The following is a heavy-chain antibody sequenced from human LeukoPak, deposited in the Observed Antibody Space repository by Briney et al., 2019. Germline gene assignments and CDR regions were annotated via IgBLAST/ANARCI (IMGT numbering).Heavy chain of an antibody. CDR1: GFPFETNA. CDR2: IGNTET. Sequence: GGSLRLSCATSGFPFETNALSWVRQAPGKGLEWVATIGNTETFYADSVAGRFTISRDNSKNTVNLQMNRLRVEDTAIYYCAKDWIQFNRVFDCFDSWGQGTLVTVSS. D-gene: IGHD5-18*01. CDR3: AKDWIQFNRVFDCFDS. V-gene: IGHV3-23*01. J-gene: IGHJ4*02.